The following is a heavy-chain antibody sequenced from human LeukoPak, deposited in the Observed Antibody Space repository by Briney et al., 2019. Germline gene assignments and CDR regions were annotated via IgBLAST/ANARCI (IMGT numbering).Heavy chain of an antibody. CDR2: IHTSGST. CDR1: GGSITNYH. V-gene: IGHV4-4*07. Sequence: SETLSLTCTVSGGSITNYHWSWLRQPAGKGLEWLGQIHTSGSTNYNRPLKSRVTMSIDTSENQLSLTIRSVTAADTAVYYCARRDISSGWSFEYWGQGTLVTVSS. J-gene: IGHJ4*02. D-gene: IGHD6-19*01. CDR3: ARRDISSGWSFEY.